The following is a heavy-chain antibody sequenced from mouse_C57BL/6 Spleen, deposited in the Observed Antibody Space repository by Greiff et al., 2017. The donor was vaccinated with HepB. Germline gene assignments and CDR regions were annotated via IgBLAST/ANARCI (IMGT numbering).Heavy chain of an antibody. CDR2: ISSGSSTI. D-gene: IGHD2-3*01. CDR1: GFTFSDYG. J-gene: IGHJ4*01. CDR3: ARLYDGYCYAMDY. Sequence: EVKLQESGGGLVKPGGSLKLSCAASGFTFSDYGMHWVRQAPEKGLEWVAYISSGSSTIYYADTVKGRFTISRDNAKNTLFLQMTSLRSEDTAMYYCARLYDGYCYAMDYWGQGTSVTVSS. V-gene: IGHV5-17*01.